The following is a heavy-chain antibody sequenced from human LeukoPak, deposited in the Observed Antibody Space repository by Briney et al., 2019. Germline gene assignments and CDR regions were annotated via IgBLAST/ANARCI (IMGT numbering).Heavy chain of an antibody. J-gene: IGHJ6*03. CDR1: GGSISPYY. V-gene: IGHV4-59*01. CDR3: ARGGYYYLDV. Sequence: PSETLSLTCTMSGGSISPYYWSWIRQPPGKGLEWIAYIFHSGTTKYNPSLKSRVAISLDTPKSQFSLKLHSVTAADTAVYYCARGGYYYLDVWGRGTTVTVPS. CDR2: IFHSGTT.